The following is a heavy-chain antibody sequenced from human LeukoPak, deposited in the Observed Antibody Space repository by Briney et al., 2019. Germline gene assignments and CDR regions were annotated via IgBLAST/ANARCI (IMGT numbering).Heavy chain of an antibody. CDR1: GGPISSYY. CDR2: NYYSGST. J-gene: IGHJ4*02. CDR3: ARAGNYYDSSGYYYDY. D-gene: IGHD3-22*01. Sequence: SETLSLTCTVSGGPISSYYWSWIRQPPGKGLEWIGYNYYSGSTNYNPSLKSRVTISVDTSKNQFSLKLSSVAAADTAVYYCARAGNYYDSSGYYYDYWGQGTLVTVSS. V-gene: IGHV4-59*01.